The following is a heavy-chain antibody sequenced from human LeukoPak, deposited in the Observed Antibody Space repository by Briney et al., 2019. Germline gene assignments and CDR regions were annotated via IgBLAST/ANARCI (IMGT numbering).Heavy chain of an antibody. CDR3: ARDRGYSYGYFFDY. CDR1: GGSISSSVYY. D-gene: IGHD5-18*01. CDR2: IYHSGST. V-gene: IGHV4-31*03. Sequence: SETPSLTCTVSGGSISSSVYYWSWIRQHPGKGLEWIGYIYHSGSTYYNRSLKSRLTISVDTSKNHFSLKLSSVTAADTAVYYCARDRGYSYGYFFDYWGQGTLVTVSS. J-gene: IGHJ4*02.